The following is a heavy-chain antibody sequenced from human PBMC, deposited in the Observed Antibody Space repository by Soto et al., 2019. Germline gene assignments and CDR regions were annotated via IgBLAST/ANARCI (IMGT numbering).Heavy chain of an antibody. Sequence: SETLSLTCTVSGGSISSSSYYWGWIRQPPGKGLEWIGSIYYSGSTYYNPSLKSRVTISVDTSKNQFSLKLSSVTAADTAVYYCASPLGDYYDSSGYSNRPGGAFDIWGQGTMVTVSS. J-gene: IGHJ3*02. V-gene: IGHV4-39*01. CDR2: IYYSGST. CDR1: GGSISSSSYY. D-gene: IGHD3-22*01. CDR3: ASPLGDYYDSSGYSNRPGGAFDI.